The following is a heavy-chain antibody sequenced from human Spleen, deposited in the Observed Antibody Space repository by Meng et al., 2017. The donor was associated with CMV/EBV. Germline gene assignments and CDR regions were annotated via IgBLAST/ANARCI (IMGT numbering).Heavy chain of an antibody. CDR2: FSSGGKT. V-gene: IGHV3-53*01. D-gene: IGHD2-21*01. J-gene: IGHJ5*02. Sequence: GGSLRLSCAASYFTVNTYDMSWVRQAPGKGLECVSVFSSGGKTYYADSVKGRFTISRDNVKDLLYLEMNSLRGDDTAVYYCFMGHYSGAWGQGTLVTVSS. CDR1: YFTVNTYD. CDR3: FMGHYSGA.